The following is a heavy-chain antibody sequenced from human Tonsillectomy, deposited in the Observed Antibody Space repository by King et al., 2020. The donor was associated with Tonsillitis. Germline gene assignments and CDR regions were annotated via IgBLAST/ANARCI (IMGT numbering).Heavy chain of an antibody. CDR3: AKDILGFWSGYLDYYYYMDV. J-gene: IGHJ6*03. CDR2: NSWVSVFI. V-gene: IGHV3-9*01. Sequence: QLVQSGVGLVKPGRSPRLSCAASGVTFVDYAIHRVRQSPGKGRAWVAGNSWVSVFIGYVDHVKGRFTISRDNAKNHQYLQMNSLRDEDTALYYCAKDILGFWSGYLDYYYYMDVWGKGTTVTVSS. D-gene: IGHD3-3*01. CDR1: GVTFVDYA.